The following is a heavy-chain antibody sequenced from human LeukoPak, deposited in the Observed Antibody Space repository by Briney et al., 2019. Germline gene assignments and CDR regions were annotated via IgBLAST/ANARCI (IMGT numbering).Heavy chain of an antibody. CDR3: ARGTRYGSGSYDWFDP. V-gene: IGHV1-69*04. CDR2: IIPILGIA. D-gene: IGHD3-10*01. CDR1: GGTFSSYA. J-gene: IGHJ5*02. Sequence: SVKVSCKASGGTFSSYAISWVRQAPGQGLEWMGRIIPILGIANYAQKFQGRVTITADKSTSTAYMELSSLRSEDTAVYYCARGTRYGSGSYDWFDPWGQGTLVTVSS.